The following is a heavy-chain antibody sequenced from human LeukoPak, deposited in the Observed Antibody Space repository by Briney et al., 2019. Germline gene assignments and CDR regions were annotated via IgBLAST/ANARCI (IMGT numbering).Heavy chain of an antibody. J-gene: IGHJ4*02. CDR2: INHSGST. D-gene: IGHD4-17*01. Sequence: GSLRLSCAASGFTFSINWMTWVRQPPGKGLEWIGEINHSGSTNYNPSLKSRVTISVDTSKNQFSLKLSSVTAADTAVYYCARGLQTVATGAIPAPAYYFDYWGQGTLVTVSS. CDR1: GFTFSINW. CDR3: ARGLQTVATGAIPAPAYYFDY. V-gene: IGHV4-34*01.